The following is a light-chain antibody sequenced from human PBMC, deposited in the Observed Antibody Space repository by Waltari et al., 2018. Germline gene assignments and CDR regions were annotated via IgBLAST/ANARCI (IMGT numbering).Light chain of an antibody. J-gene: IGKJ1*01. V-gene: IGKV3-20*01. CDR1: QSVSSSY. CDR3: QQYSSSPRT. Sequence: EIVLTQSPGTLSLSPGDRATLSCRASQSVSSSYLAWYQQKPGQAPRLLIYGASSRATGIPDRFSGSGSGTDFTLTISRLVPEDFAVYYCQQYSSSPRTLGQGTKVEIK. CDR2: GAS.